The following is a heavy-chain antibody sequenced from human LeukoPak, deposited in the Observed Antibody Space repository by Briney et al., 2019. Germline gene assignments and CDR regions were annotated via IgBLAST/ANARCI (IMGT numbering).Heavy chain of an antibody. CDR3: ASSVEGASWGGSNWFDP. D-gene: IGHD2-2*01. CDR1: GGSISSGGYS. Sequence: SETLSLTCAVSGGSISSGGYSWSWIQQPPGKGLEWIGYIYYSGSTNYNPSLKSRVTISVDTSKNQFSLKLSSVTAADTAVYYCASSVEGASWGGSNWFDPWGQGTLVTVSS. J-gene: IGHJ5*02. V-gene: IGHV4-61*08. CDR2: IYYSGST.